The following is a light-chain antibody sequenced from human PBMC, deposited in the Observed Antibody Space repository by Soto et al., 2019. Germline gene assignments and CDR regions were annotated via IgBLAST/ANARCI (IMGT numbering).Light chain of an antibody. CDR2: EDN. CDR3: QSYDSDKVV. CDR1: SGSIASNY. J-gene: IGLJ2*01. V-gene: IGLV6-57*04. Sequence: NFMLTQPHSVSESPGKTVTISCTRRSGSIASNYVQWYQQRPGSVPTTVIYEDNQRPSGVPDRFSGSIDSSSNSASLTISGLKTDDEGDYYCQSYDSDKVVFGGGTKLTVL.